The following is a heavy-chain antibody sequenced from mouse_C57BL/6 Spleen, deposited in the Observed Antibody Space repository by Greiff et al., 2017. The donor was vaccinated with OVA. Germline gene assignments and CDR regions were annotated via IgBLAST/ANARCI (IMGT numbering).Heavy chain of an antibody. CDR1: GYTFTSYW. V-gene: IGHV1-53*01. D-gene: IGHD2-5*01. CDR3: ARPHSKEDWYFDV. J-gene: IGHJ1*03. Sequence: QVQLQQPGTELVKPGASVKLSCKASGYTFTSYWMPWVKQRPGQGLEWIGNINPSNGGTNYNEKFKSKATLTVDKSSSTAYMQLSSLTSEDAAVYYCARPHSKEDWYFDVWGTGTTVTVSS. CDR2: INPSNGGT.